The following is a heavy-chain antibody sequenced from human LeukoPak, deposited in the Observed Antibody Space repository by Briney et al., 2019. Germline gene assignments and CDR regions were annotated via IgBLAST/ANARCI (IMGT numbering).Heavy chain of an antibody. Sequence: SETLSLTCTVSGGSIGSYYWSWIRQPPGKGLEWIGYIYYSGSTNYNPSLKSRVTISVDTSKNQFSLKLSSVTAADTAVYYCARSGGYSYDTYFDYWGQGTLVTVSS. CDR2: IYYSGST. CDR3: ARSGGYSYDTYFDY. D-gene: IGHD5-18*01. V-gene: IGHV4-59*01. CDR1: GGSIGSYY. J-gene: IGHJ4*02.